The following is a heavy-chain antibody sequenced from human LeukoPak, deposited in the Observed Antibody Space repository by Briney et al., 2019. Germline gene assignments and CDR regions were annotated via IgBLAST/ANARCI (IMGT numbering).Heavy chain of an antibody. CDR2: ISTSSIYI. V-gene: IGHV3-21*01. J-gene: IGHJ2*01. CDR3: VRVRKYSGYYSWYFDL. D-gene: IGHD5-12*01. Sequence: GGSLRLSCAASGFTFSSYSMNWVRQAPGKGLEWVSSISTSSIYIYYADSMKGRFTISRDNAKKSLYLQMNSLRAGDTAVYYCVRVRKYSGYYSWYFDLWGRGTLVTVSS. CDR1: GFTFSSYS.